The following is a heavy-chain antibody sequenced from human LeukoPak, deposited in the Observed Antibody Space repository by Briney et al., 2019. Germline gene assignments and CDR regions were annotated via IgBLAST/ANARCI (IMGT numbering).Heavy chain of an antibody. Sequence: LTGGSPRLSCAASGFTFSSYEMNWVRQAPGKGLEWVSYISSSGSTIYYADSVKGRFTISRDNAKNSLYLQMNSLRAEDTAVYYCARENYGSGTDAFDIWGQGTMVTVSS. J-gene: IGHJ3*02. CDR1: GFTFSSYE. CDR3: ARENYGSGTDAFDI. D-gene: IGHD3-10*01. CDR2: ISSSGSTI. V-gene: IGHV3-48*03.